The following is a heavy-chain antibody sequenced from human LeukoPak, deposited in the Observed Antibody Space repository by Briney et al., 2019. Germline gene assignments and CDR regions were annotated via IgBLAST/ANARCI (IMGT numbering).Heavy chain of an antibody. V-gene: IGHV4-39*01. CDR3: ARGAAAGIIPSDYFDY. D-gene: IGHD6-13*01. CDR2: IYYSGST. Sequence: SETLSLTCTVSGGSISSSSYYWGWIRQPPGKGLEWIGSIYYSGSTYYNPSLKSRVTISVDTSKNQFSLKLSSVTAADTAVYYCARGAAAGIIPSDYFDYWGQGTLVTVSS. J-gene: IGHJ4*02. CDR1: GGSISSSSYY.